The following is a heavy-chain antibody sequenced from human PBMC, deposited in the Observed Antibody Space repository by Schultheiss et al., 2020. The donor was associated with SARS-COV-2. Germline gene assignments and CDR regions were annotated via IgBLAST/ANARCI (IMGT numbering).Heavy chain of an antibody. Sequence: GGSLRLSCAASGFTFSSYEMNWVRQAPGKGLEWVSYISSSGSTIYYADSVKGRFTISRDNAKNSLYLQINSLRAEDTAVYYCARDTSPIDYWGQGTLVTVSS. J-gene: IGHJ4*02. D-gene: IGHD2-2*01. CDR1: GFTFSSYE. CDR3: ARDTSPIDY. V-gene: IGHV3-48*03. CDR2: ISSSGSTI.